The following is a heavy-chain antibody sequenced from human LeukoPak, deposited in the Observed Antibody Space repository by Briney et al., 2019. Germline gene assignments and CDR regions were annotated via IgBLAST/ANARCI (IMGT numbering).Heavy chain of an antibody. J-gene: IGHJ3*02. D-gene: IGHD3-10*01. Sequence: PGGSLRLSCAASGFTFSSYSMNWVRQAPGKGLEWVSSISSSSSYIYYADSVKGRFTISRDNAKNSLYLQMNSLRAEDTAVYYCTRDKVVRGVISDVFDIWGRGTMVTVSS. CDR3: TRDKVVRGVISDVFDI. CDR1: GFTFSSYS. CDR2: ISSSSSYI. V-gene: IGHV3-21*01.